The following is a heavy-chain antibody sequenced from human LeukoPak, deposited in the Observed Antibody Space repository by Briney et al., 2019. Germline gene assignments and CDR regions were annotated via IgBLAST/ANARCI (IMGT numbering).Heavy chain of an antibody. V-gene: IGHV1-18*01. CDR2: ISVYNGNT. CDR1: GYTFSIYG. CDR3: ARLLWFGDPPGN. J-gene: IGHJ4*02. D-gene: IGHD3-10*01. Sequence: ASVKVSCKASGYTFSIYGFSWVRQAPGQGLEWMGWISVYNGNTNYAQKFQGRVIMTTDTSTSTAHMELRSLRSDDTAVYYCARLLWFGDPPGNWGQGTLVTVSS.